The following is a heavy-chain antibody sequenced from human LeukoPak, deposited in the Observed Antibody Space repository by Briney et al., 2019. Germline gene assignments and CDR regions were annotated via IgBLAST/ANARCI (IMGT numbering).Heavy chain of an antibody. V-gene: IGHV4-4*07. CDR3: ARTPYYDFWSGTNAFDI. CDR2: IYTSGST. D-gene: IGHD3-3*01. Sequence: SETLSLTCTVSGGSISSYYWSWIRQPAGKGLEWIGRIYTSGSTNYNPPLKSRVTMSVDTSKNQFSLKLSSVTAADTAVYYCARTPYYDFWSGTNAFDIWGQGTMVTVSS. CDR1: GGSISSYY. J-gene: IGHJ3*02.